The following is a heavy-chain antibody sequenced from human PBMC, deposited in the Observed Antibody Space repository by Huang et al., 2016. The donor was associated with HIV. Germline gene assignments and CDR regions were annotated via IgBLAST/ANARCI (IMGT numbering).Heavy chain of an antibody. Sequence: QLQLQESGPGLVKPSETLSLTCTVSGDSISSTSYFWGWIRQAPGKGLEWIGSIYYRGSTVYNPSRKGRVTISVDTSKNHFSLKLISVSAADTAVYDCVRPSARRFWFDPWGQGTQVTVSS. CDR2: IYYRGST. CDR1: GDSISSTSYF. CDR3: VRPSARRFWFDP. V-gene: IGHV4-39*01. D-gene: IGHD6-6*01. J-gene: IGHJ5*02.